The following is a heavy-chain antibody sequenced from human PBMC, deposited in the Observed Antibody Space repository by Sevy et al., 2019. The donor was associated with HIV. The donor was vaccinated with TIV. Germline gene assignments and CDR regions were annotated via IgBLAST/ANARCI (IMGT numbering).Heavy chain of an antibody. D-gene: IGHD6-19*01. J-gene: IGHJ5*02. CDR2: IIPSFGTA. V-gene: IGHV1-69*13. CDR1: GGTFSSYA. CDR3: AREDKQWLVPRWFDP. Sequence: ASVKVSCKASGGTFSSYAISWVRQAPGQGLEWMGGIIPSFGTANYAQKFQGRVTITADESTSTAYMELSSLRSEDTAVYYCAREDKQWLVPRWFDPWGQGALVTVSS.